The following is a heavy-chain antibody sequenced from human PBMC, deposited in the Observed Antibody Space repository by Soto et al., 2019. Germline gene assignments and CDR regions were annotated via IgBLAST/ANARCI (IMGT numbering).Heavy chain of an antibody. CDR2: ISSSSSHI. CDR1: GFTFSSYS. D-gene: IGHD3-3*01. J-gene: IGHJ3*02. Sequence: GGSLRLSCAASGFTFSSYSMNWVRQAPGKGLEWVSSISSSSSHIYYADSVKGRFTISRDNAKNSLHLQMNSLRAEDTAVYYCARDRTNNDDAFDIWSQGTMVTVSS. V-gene: IGHV3-21*01. CDR3: ARDRTNNDDAFDI.